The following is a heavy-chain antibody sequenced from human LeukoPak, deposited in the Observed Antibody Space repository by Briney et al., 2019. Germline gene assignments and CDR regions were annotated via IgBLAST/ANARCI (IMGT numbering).Heavy chain of an antibody. CDR3: ARDYKYAFDN. V-gene: IGHV3-11*06. J-gene: IGHJ4*02. CDR1: GFTVTYTY. Sequence: GGSLRLSCAASGFTVTYTYMGWVRQTPGKGLEWISYIGIDSGNTNYADSVKGRFTISGDKAKNSLYLQMNSLRVEDTAVYYCARDYKYAFDNWGQGTLVTVSS. D-gene: IGHD5-24*01. CDR2: IGIDSGNT.